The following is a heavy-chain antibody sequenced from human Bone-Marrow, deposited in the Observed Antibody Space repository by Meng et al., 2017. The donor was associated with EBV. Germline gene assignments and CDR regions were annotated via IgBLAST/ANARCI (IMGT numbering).Heavy chain of an antibody. CDR2: LTPMSDAP. Sequence: VVVVTGGDVVKKRCSLVKVSCKSAGGSFRSDAISWLRQAPGQGLEWMGGLTPMSDAPHYAQKFQGRVTITADESTSTHYMDLSGMRSEDTVVYYCASESGRGFTPDYWGQGTLVTVSS. V-gene: IGHV1-69*01. CDR1: GGSFRSDA. CDR3: ASESGRGFTPDY. J-gene: IGHJ4*02. D-gene: IGHD3-10*01.